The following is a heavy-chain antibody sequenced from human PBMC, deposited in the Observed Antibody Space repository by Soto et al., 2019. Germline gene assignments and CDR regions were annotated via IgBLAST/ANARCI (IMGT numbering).Heavy chain of an antibody. CDR2: IYYSGST. CDR1: GRSISSSSYY. Sequence: SETLSLTCTISGRSISSSSYYWGWIRQPPGKGLEWIGSIYYSGSTYYNPSLKSRVIISVDTSKNQFSLKLISVTAADTAVYYCARLIAVAGIPYYYYYGMDVWGQGTTVT. V-gene: IGHV4-39*01. J-gene: IGHJ6*02. D-gene: IGHD6-19*01. CDR3: ARLIAVAGIPYYYYYGMDV.